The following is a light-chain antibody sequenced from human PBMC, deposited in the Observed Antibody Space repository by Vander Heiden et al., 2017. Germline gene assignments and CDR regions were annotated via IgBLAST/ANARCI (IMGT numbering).Light chain of an antibody. CDR1: QSLLHSNGYNY. CDR3: MQALQTPQLT. CDR2: LGS. Sequence: DTMMTQSPLSLPVTPGEPASISCRSSQSLLHSNGYNYLDWYLQKPGQSPQLLIYLGSNRASGVPDRFSGSGSGTDFTLKISRVEAEDVGVYYCMQALQTPQLTFGGEAKVEIK. V-gene: IGKV2-28*01. J-gene: IGKJ4*01.